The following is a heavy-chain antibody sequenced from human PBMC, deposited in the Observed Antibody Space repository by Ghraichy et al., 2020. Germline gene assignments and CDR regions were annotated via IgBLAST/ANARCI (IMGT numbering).Heavy chain of an antibody. CDR1: GFTFSSYS. CDR2: ISSSSSTI. D-gene: IGHD6-13*01. CDR3: ARSYVGLSSSWPMVTDY. Sequence: GGSLRLSCAASGFTFSSYSMNWVRQAPGKGLEWVSYISSSSSTIYYADSVKGRFTISRDNAKNSLYLQMNSLRDEDTAVYYCARSYVGLSSSWPMVTDYWGQGTLVTVSS. V-gene: IGHV3-48*02. J-gene: IGHJ4*02.